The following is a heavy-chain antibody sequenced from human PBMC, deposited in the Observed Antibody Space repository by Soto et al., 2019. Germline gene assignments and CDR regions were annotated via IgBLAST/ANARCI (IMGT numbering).Heavy chain of an antibody. CDR3: ARYSAVSGTYYFDY. J-gene: IGHJ4*02. V-gene: IGHV4-4*02. D-gene: IGHD6-13*01. CDR2: ISQRGSA. CDR1: GASIRSVYC. Sequence: SETLSLTCNVSGASIRSVYCWSWVRQSPGKGLEWIGEISQRGSANYRPSLKSRVTMSLDTSKNQFSLRLTSVTAADTAVYYCARYSAVSGTYYFDYWGQGTLVTVSS.